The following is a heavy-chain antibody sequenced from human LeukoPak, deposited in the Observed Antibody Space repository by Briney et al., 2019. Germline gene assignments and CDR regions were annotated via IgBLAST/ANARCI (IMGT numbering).Heavy chain of an antibody. J-gene: IGHJ6*04. CDR3: AELGITMIGGV. CDR2: ISSSGSTI. V-gene: IGHV3-48*04. CDR1: GFTFSNYN. Sequence: QAGRSLRLSCAASGFTFSNYNMNWVRQAPGKGLEWVSYISSSGSTIYYADSVKGRFTISRDNAKNSLYLQMNSLRAEDTAVYYCAELGITMIGGVWGKGTTVTISS. D-gene: IGHD3-10*02.